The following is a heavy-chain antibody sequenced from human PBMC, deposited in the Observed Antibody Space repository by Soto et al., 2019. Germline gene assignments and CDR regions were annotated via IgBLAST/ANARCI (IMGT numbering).Heavy chain of an antibody. CDR1: GGSISSSSYY. J-gene: IGHJ5*02. CDR2: IYYSGST. D-gene: IGHD3-3*01. CDR3: ARQRPIFGVVIIGAWFDP. V-gene: IGHV4-39*01. Sequence: QLQLQESGPGLVKPSETLSLTCTVSGGSISSSSYYWGWIRQPPGKGLEWIGSIYYSGSTYYNPSLKSRVTISVDTSKNQFSLKLSSVTAADTAVYYCARQRPIFGVVIIGAWFDPWGQGTLVTVSS.